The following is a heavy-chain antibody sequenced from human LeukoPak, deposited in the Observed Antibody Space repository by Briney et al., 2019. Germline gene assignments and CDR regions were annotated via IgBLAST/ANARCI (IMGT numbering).Heavy chain of an antibody. CDR3: ASSSSWYSGLDY. V-gene: IGHV3-53*01. J-gene: IGHJ4*02. CDR2: IYGGGST. D-gene: IGHD6-13*01. CDR1: GFTVSSNY. Sequence: PGRSLRLSCAASGFTVSSNYMSWVRQAPGKGLEWVSVIYGGGSTYYADSVKGRFTMSRDNSKNTLYLQMNSLRAEDTAVYYCASSSSWYSGLDYWGQGTLVTVSS.